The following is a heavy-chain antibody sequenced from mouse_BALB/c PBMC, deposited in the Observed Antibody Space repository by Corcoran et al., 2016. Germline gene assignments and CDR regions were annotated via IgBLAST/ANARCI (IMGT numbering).Heavy chain of an antibody. Sequence: EVLLQQSGPELVKPGASMKIPCKASGYTFTDYHLDWVKQSHGKSLECIGDINPNNGGTIYNQKFKGKATLTVDKSSSTAYMELRSLTSEDTAVYFCARRDYYGSSPYDYWGQGTTLTVSS. V-gene: IGHV1-18*01. CDR3: ARRDYYGSSPYDY. CDR2: INPNNGGT. CDR1: GYTFTDYH. J-gene: IGHJ2*01. D-gene: IGHD1-1*01.